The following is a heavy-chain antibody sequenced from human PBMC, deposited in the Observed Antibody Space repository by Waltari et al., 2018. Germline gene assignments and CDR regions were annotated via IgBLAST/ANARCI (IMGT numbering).Heavy chain of an antibody. Sequence: QIQLQESGPRMVRPSETLSLRCSVSGYTVRGNFYWGWVRQSPGKGLEWIGSLHYSGTTSYQPSLQRRVAMSMDLSDNDFSLRLTSVTAADTAIYFCTSGQYYYMDVWGKGITVTVSS. V-gene: IGHV4-38-2*01. CDR2: LHYSGTT. J-gene: IGHJ6*03. D-gene: IGHD3-16*01. CDR1: GYTVRGNFY. CDR3: TSGQYYYMDV.